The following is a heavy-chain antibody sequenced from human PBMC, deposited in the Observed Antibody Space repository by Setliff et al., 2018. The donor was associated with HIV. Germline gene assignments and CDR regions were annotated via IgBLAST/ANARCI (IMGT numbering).Heavy chain of an antibody. Sequence: SVKVSCKASGGTFNIYSIHWVRQAPGQGLEWMGGINPIFGTPHYGQRFQGRVTITADESTNTAYMELSSLRSEDTAVYYCAIVTELDYYGGSGPTHLLFDSWGQGTLVTVSS. D-gene: IGHD3-22*01. CDR2: INPIFGTP. V-gene: IGHV1-69*13. CDR1: GGTFNIYS. J-gene: IGHJ4*02. CDR3: AIVTELDYYGGSGPTHLLFDS.